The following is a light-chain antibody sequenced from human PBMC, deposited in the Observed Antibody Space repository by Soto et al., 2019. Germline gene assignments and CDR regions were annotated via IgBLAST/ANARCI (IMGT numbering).Light chain of an antibody. CDR2: LNSDGSH. Sequence: QPVLTQSPSASASLGASVKLTCTLTSGHSSYAIAWHQQQPEKGPRYLMKLNSDGSHSKGDGIPDRFSGSSSGAERYRAISRLQSEDEDDYYCQTWGTGVVFGGGTKLTVL. CDR3: QTWGTGVV. CDR1: SGHSSYA. J-gene: IGLJ2*01. V-gene: IGLV4-69*01.